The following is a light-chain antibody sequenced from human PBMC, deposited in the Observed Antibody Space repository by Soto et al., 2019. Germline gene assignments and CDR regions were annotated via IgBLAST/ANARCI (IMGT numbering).Light chain of an antibody. CDR2: EVS. CDR3: SSYTSSSTVWT. CDR1: SSDVGGYNY. V-gene: IGLV2-14*01. J-gene: IGLJ3*02. Sequence: QSALTQPASVSGSPGQSITISCTGTSSDVGGYNYVSWYQQHPGKAPKLMIYEVSNRPSGVSNRFSGSKSGNTASLTISGLQAEDEADYYCSSYTSSSTVWTFGQGTKLTVL.